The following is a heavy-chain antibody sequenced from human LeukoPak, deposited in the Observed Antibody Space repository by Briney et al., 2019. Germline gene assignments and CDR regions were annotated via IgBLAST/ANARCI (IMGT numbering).Heavy chain of an antibody. CDR2: ISSSSSYI. Sequence: GGSLRLSCAASGFTFSSYNMNWVRQAPGKGLEWVSSISSSSSYIYYADSVKGRFTISRDNAKNSLYLQMNSLRAEDTAVYYCGRGGVGYCTSTSCPPGIWGQGTLVTVSS. J-gene: IGHJ4*02. D-gene: IGHD2-2*01. V-gene: IGHV3-21*01. CDR1: GFTFSSYN. CDR3: GRGGVGYCTSTSCPPGI.